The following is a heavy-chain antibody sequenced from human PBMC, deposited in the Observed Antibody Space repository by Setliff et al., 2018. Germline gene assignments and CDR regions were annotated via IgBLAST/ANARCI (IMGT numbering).Heavy chain of an antibody. CDR3: ARDPGFHSGTWCLGD. J-gene: IGHJ4*02. Sequence: SETLSLTCAVYGASFSAYYWSWIRQPPGKGLEWIGEINHSGSTNYNPSLRSRVTISVDTSKNQLSLKVNSVSVADTAVYFCARDPGFHSGTWCLGDWGQGTQVTVSS. D-gene: IGHD2-8*01. CDR2: INHSGST. V-gene: IGHV4-34*01. CDR1: GASFSAYY.